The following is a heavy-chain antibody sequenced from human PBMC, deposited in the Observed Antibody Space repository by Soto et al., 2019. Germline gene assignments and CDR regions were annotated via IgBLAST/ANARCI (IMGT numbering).Heavy chain of an antibody. CDR2: IYYSGST. J-gene: IGHJ3*02. CDR3: ASHPMTTWFRVDPLLAFDI. CDR1: GGSISSSSYY. D-gene: IGHD3-16*01. V-gene: IGHV4-39*01. Sequence: QLQLQESGPGLVKPSETLSLTCTVSGGSISSSSYYWGWIRQPPGKGLEWIGSIYYSGSTYYNPSLKSRVTISVDTSKNQFSLKLSSVTAADTAVYYCASHPMTTWFRVDPLLAFDIWGQGTMVTVSS.